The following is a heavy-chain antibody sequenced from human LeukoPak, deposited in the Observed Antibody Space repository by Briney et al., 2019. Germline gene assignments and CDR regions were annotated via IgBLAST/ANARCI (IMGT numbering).Heavy chain of an antibody. CDR3: VRAAQQLWAQISKSPKYYFDY. Sequence: ASVKVSCKASGYTFTGYYMHWVRQAPGQGLEWMGWINPNSGGTNYAQKFQGRVTMTRDTSISTAYMELSRLRSNDTAVYYCVRAAQQLWAQISKSPKYYFDYWGQGTLVTVSS. CDR1: GYTFTGYY. V-gene: IGHV1-2*02. D-gene: IGHD6-13*01. CDR2: INPNSGGT. J-gene: IGHJ4*02.